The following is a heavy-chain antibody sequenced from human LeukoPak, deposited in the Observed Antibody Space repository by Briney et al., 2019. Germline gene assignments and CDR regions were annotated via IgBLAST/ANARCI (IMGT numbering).Heavy chain of an antibody. V-gene: IGHV4-59*06. Sequence: SETLSLTCTVSGGSISIYYWSWIRQHPGKGLEWIGYIYYSGSTYYNPSLKSRVTISVDTSKNQFSLKLSSVTAADTAVYYCASGSSRTLDYWGQGTLVTVSS. CDR3: ASGSSRTLDY. CDR2: IYYSGST. J-gene: IGHJ4*02. D-gene: IGHD6-6*01. CDR1: GGSISIYY.